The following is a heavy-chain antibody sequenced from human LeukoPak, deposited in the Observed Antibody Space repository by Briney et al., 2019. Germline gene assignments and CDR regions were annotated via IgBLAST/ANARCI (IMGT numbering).Heavy chain of an antibody. CDR3: ARDRYYDSSGYYY. Sequence: EASETLSLTCTVSGGSISSGSYYWSWIRQPAGKGLEWIGRIYTSGSTNYNPSLKSRVTISVDTSKNQFSLKLSSVTAADTAVYYCARDRYYDSSGYYYWGPGTLVTVSS. J-gene: IGHJ4*02. V-gene: IGHV4-61*02. CDR2: IYTSGST. D-gene: IGHD3-22*01. CDR1: GGSISSGSYY.